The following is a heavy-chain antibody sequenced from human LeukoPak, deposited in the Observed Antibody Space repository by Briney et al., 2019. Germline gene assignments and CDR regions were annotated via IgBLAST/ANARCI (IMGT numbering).Heavy chain of an antibody. V-gene: IGHV1-46*01. Sequence: ASVKVSCKASGGTFSSYAISWVRQAPGQGLEWMGIINPSGGSTSYAQKFQGRVTMTRDTSTSTVYMELSSLRSEDTAVYYCARDGYYYDSSGYHHGGDYFDYWGQGTLVTVSS. CDR1: GGTFSSYA. CDR2: INPSGGST. J-gene: IGHJ4*02. D-gene: IGHD3-22*01. CDR3: ARDGYYYDSSGYHHGGDYFDY.